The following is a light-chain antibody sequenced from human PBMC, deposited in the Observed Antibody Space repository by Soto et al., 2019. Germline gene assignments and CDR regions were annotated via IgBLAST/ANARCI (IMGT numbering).Light chain of an antibody. CDR1: QSVSSSY. V-gene: IGKV3-20*01. CDR2: GAS. Sequence: EIVLTQSPGTLSLSPGERATLSCRASQSVSSSYLAWYQQEPGQAPRLLIHGASSRATGIPDRFSGSGSGTDFTLTISRLEPEDFAVYYCQQYGSPPLFTFGPGTKVDIK. CDR3: QQYGSPPLFT. J-gene: IGKJ3*01.